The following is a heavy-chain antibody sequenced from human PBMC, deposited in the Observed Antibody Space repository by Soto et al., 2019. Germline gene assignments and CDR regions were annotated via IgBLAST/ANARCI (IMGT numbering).Heavy chain of an antibody. CDR2: MYYNGNI. J-gene: IGHJ5*02. CDR1: GGSISNYY. V-gene: IGHV4-59*01. Sequence: SETLSLTCNVSGGSISNYYWTWVRQSPEKGLEWIGYMYYNGNINYNPSLKSRVTISTDTSKNQFSLTLKSVTAADTAVYYCASGGNWFDPWGQGVLVTVSS. D-gene: IGHD3-16*01. CDR3: ASGGNWFDP.